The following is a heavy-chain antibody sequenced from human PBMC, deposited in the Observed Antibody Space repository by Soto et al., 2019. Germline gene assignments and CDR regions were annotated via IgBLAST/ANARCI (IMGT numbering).Heavy chain of an antibody. J-gene: IGHJ3*02. Sequence: QMQLQESGPGLVKPSGTLSLTCTVSGVSINSANWWTWVRQSPGKGLEWIGEIYHSGSTNFNPSLKSRVTISVDNSKNQFYLELTSVTAADTAVYYCARYCGGGSCYLGAFDIWGHGTMVTVSS. CDR2: IYHSGST. CDR1: GVSINSANW. CDR3: ARYCGGGSCYLGAFDI. D-gene: IGHD2-15*01. V-gene: IGHV4-4*02.